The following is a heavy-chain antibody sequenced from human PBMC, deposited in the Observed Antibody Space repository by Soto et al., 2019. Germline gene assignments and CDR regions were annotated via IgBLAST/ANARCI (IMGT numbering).Heavy chain of an antibody. J-gene: IGHJ4*02. CDR3: ARAGYCSGGSCYAPFDY. D-gene: IGHD2-15*01. CDR2: IYYSGST. CDR1: CGSISSYY. V-gene: IGHV4-59*01. Sequence: SETLSLTCTVSCGSISSYYWSWIRQPPGKGLEWIGYIYYSGSTNYNPSLKSRVTISVDTSKNQFSLKLSSVTAADTAVYYCARAGYCSGGSCYAPFDYWGQGTLVTVSS.